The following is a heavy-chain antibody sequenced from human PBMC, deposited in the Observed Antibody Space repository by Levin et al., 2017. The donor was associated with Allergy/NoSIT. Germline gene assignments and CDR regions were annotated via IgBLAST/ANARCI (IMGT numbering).Heavy chain of an antibody. J-gene: IGHJ4*02. Sequence: GGSLRLSCAASGFTFSSYAMGWVRQAPRKGLEWVSHISGSGDSTRYAASVKGRFTISRDNSKNTPYLQMNSLRAEDTAVYYCAKPIDYGGNYYFEYWGQGRLVTVSS. CDR2: ISGSGDST. CDR3: AKPIDYGGNYYFEY. V-gene: IGHV3-23*01. CDR1: GFTFSSYA. D-gene: IGHD4-23*01.